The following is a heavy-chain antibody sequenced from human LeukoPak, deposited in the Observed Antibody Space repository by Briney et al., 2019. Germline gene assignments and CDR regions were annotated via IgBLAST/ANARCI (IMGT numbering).Heavy chain of an antibody. Sequence: GGSLRLSCAASGFTFDDYAMHWVRQAPGKGLEWVSGISWNSGSIGYADSVKGRFTISRDNAKNTLFLQMNSLRAEDTAVYYCARADVAVAGTDYYYYYGMDVWGQGTTVTVSS. CDR3: ARADVAVAGTDYYYYYGMDV. D-gene: IGHD6-19*01. J-gene: IGHJ6*02. V-gene: IGHV3-9*01. CDR1: GFTFDDYA. CDR2: ISWNSGSI.